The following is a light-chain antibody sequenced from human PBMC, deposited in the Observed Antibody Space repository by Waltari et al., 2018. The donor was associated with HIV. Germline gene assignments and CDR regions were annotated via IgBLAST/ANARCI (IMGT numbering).Light chain of an antibody. J-gene: IGLJ2*01. CDR1: SSDVGAYNY. CDR2: EVS. CDR3: TSYTSRTHVI. V-gene: IGLV2-14*01. Sequence: QSALTQPASVSGSPGQSITISCTGTSSDVGAYNYVSWYQQHPDRAPKLMIYEVSNRPLGVSNRFSGSKSGNTASLTISGLQAEDEADYYCTSYTSRTHVIFGGGTKLTVL.